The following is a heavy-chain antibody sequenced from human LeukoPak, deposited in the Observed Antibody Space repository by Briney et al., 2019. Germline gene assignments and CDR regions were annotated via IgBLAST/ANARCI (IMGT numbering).Heavy chain of an antibody. CDR1: GGSISSYY. V-gene: IGHV4-59*12. Sequence: ASETLSLTCTVSGGSISSYYWSWIRQPPGKGLEWIGYIYYSGSTNYNPSLKSRVTMSVDTSKNQFSLKLSSVTAADTAVYYCARGGEYYYDSSGYLADDAFDIWGQGTMVTVSS. CDR3: ARGGEYYYDSSGYLADDAFDI. CDR2: IYYSGST. J-gene: IGHJ3*02. D-gene: IGHD3-22*01.